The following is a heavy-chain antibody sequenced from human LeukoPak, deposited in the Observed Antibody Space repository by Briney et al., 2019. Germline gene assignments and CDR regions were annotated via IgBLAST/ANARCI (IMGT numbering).Heavy chain of an antibody. CDR2: IKQDGSEK. J-gene: IGHJ4*02. Sequence: GGSLRLSCAASGFTFSSYWMSWVRQAPGKGLEWVANIKQDGSEKYYVDSVKGRLTISRDNSKNTLYLQMNSLRAEDTAVYYCAKGAWYNWNHYFDYWGQGTLVTVSS. D-gene: IGHD1-20*01. V-gene: IGHV3-7*05. CDR1: GFTFSSYW. CDR3: AKGAWYNWNHYFDY.